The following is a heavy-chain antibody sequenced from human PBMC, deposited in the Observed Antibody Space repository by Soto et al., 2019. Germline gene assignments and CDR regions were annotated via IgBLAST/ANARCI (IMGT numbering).Heavy chain of an antibody. CDR2: ISGSGGST. Sequence: GGSLRLSCAASGFTFSSYAMSWVRQAPGKGLEWVSAISGSGGSTYYAGSVKGRFTISRDNSKNTLYLQMNSLRAEDTAVYYCANIRYDILTGFLFDYWGQGTLVTVSS. CDR3: ANIRYDILTGFLFDY. CDR1: GFTFSSYA. J-gene: IGHJ4*02. D-gene: IGHD3-9*01. V-gene: IGHV3-23*01.